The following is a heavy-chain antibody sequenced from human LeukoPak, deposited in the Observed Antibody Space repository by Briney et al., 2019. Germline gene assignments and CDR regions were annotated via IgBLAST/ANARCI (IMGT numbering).Heavy chain of an antibody. D-gene: IGHD6-19*01. Sequence: SETLSLTCTVSGGSLSSYYWSWIRQPPGKGLEWIGYIYYSGSTNYNPSLKSRVTISVDTSKNQFSLKLSSVTAADTAVYYCARVMEAVAVSPFDYWGQGTLVTVSS. J-gene: IGHJ4*02. CDR1: GGSLSSYY. V-gene: IGHV4-59*01. CDR3: ARVMEAVAVSPFDY. CDR2: IYYSGST.